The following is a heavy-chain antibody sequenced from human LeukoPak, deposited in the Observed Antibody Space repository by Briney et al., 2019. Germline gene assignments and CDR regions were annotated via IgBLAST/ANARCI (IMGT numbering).Heavy chain of an antibody. J-gene: IGHJ3*02. CDR3: TFNLGSGSYAFDI. D-gene: IGHD3-10*01. CDR1: GGSISGSNYY. V-gene: IGHV4-39*07. CDR2: IYYSGST. Sequence: SETLSLTCTVSGGSISGSNYYWGWIRQPPGKGLEWIGSIYYSGSTFYNPSLKSRVTISEDTSKNQFSLKLNSLTAADTAVYYCTFNLGSGSYAFDIWGQGTMVAVSS.